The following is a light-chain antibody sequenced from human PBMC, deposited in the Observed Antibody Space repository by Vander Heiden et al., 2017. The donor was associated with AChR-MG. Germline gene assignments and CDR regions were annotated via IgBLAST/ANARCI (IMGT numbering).Light chain of an antibody. CDR1: SSDIGSNN. CDR2: SND. J-gene: IGLJ3*02. CDR3: AAWDDGLNGWV. V-gene: IGLV1-44*01. Sequence: SALPRPLSASATPALWVTISCAGSSSDIGSNNVNWYQQLPGTAPKLLIFSNDRRPSGVPAGFSGSKTGSSASLAISGLQSEDEAADYCAAWDDGLNGWVFGGGTKLTVL.